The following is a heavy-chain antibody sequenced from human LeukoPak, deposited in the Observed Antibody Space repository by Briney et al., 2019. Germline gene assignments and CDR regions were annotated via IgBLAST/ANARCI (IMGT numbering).Heavy chain of an antibody. V-gene: IGHV3-66*02. J-gene: IGHJ4*02. CDR1: GYSFTSYW. CDR2: IYSGGST. CDR3: ARVGYSSSWYFHY. Sequence: GESLKISCKGSGYSFTSYWIGWVRQMPGKGLEWVSVIYSGGSTYYADSVKGRFTISRDNSKNTLYLQMNSLRAEDTAVYYCARVGYSSSWYFHYWGQGTLVTVSS. D-gene: IGHD6-13*01.